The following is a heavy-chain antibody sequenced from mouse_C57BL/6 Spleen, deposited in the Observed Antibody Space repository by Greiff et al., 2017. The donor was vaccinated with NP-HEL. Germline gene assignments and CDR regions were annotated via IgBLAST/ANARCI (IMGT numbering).Heavy chain of an antibody. J-gene: IGHJ2*01. CDR1: GYAFSSSW. V-gene: IGHV1-82*01. CDR2: IYPGDGDT. CDR3: ARWYYGLDY. Sequence: LVESGPELVKPGASVKISCKASGYAFSSSWMNWVKQRPGKGLEWIGRIYPGDGDTNYNGKFKGKATLTADKSSSTAYMQLSSLTSEDSAVYFCARWYYGLDYWGQGTTLTVSS. D-gene: IGHD1-2*01.